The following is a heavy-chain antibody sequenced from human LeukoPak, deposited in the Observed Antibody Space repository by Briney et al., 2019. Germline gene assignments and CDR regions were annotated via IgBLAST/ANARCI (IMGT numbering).Heavy chain of an antibody. Sequence: PGGSLRLSCAASGFTFRSYATHWVRQAPGKGLEWVAVISNDGSSEYYGDSVKGRFTISRDNSKDTLYLQMNSLRAEDTAVYYCARSGYSGRFPAYFDYWGQETLVTVSS. CDR2: ISNDGSSE. CDR1: GFTFRSYA. J-gene: IGHJ4*02. V-gene: IGHV3-30-3*01. CDR3: ARSGYSGRFPAYFDY. D-gene: IGHD1-26*01.